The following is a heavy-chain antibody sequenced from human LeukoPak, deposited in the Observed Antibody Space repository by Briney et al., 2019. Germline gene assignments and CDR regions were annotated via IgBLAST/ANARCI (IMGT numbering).Heavy chain of an antibody. V-gene: IGHV4-30-4*01. CDR1: GGSISSYY. CDR3: ARVERIAAPDY. CDR2: IYYSGST. J-gene: IGHJ4*02. D-gene: IGHD6-6*01. Sequence: SETLSLTCTVSGGSISSYYWSWIRQPPGKGLEWIGYIYYSGSTYYNPSLKSRVTISVDTSKNQFSLKLSSVTAADTAVYYCARVERIAAPDYWGQGTLVTVSS.